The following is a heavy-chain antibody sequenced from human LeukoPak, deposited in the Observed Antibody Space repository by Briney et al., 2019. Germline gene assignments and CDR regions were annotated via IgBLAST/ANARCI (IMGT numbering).Heavy chain of an antibody. D-gene: IGHD3-3*01. CDR3: ARARITIFGVVTDAFDI. J-gene: IGHJ3*02. CDR1: GFTFSDYE. V-gene: IGHV3-48*03. Sequence: GGSLRLSCTASGFTFSDYEMNWVRQATGKGLEWVAYISNSGSTINYADSVKGRFTISRDNAKKSLYLQMNSLRAEDTAVYYCARARITIFGVVTDAFDIWGQGTMVTVSS. CDR2: ISNSGSTI.